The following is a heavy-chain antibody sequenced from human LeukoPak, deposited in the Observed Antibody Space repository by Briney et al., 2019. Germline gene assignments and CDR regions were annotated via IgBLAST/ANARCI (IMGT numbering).Heavy chain of an antibody. Sequence: GGSLRLSCVPSGFTFSSFAMTWVRQAPGKGLEWVSSISGSGGTTYYADSIKGRFTISRDNAKNSLYLQMNSLRAEDTAVYYCARDLVGALELDYWGQGTLVTVSS. CDR2: ISGSGGTT. D-gene: IGHD1-26*01. V-gene: IGHV3-23*01. J-gene: IGHJ4*02. CDR1: GFTFSSFA. CDR3: ARDLVGALELDY.